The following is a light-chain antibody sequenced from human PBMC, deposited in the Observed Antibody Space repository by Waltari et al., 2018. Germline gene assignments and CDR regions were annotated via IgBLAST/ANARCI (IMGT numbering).Light chain of an antibody. CDR3: SSYTSSGVV. J-gene: IGLJ2*01. CDR1: GSDVGGYDY. V-gene: IGLV2-14*01. Sequence: QSALTQPASVSGSPGQAIILSCTGTGSDVGGYDYVSWYQQYPGKAPRLIIYDVYNRPSGVSNRFSGSKSDNTASLTISGRQAEDESVYYCSSYTSSGVVFGGGTKLTVL. CDR2: DVY.